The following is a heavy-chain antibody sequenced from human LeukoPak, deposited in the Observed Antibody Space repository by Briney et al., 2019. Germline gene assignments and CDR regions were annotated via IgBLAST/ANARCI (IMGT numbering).Heavy chain of an antibody. Sequence: PGGSLRLSCAASGFTFSSYSMNWVRQAPGKGLEWVSSISSSSSYIYYADSVKGRFTISRDNAKNSLYLQMNSLRAEDTAVYYCATQGYSSGWYGGYFQHWGQGTLVTVSS. CDR2: ISSSSSYI. J-gene: IGHJ1*01. V-gene: IGHV3-21*01. CDR1: GFTFSSYS. CDR3: ATQGYSSGWYGGYFQH. D-gene: IGHD6-19*01.